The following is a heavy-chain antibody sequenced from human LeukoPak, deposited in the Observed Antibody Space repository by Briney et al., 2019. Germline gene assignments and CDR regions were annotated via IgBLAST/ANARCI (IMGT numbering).Heavy chain of an antibody. CDR3: ARGLVGYDLSDAFDI. D-gene: IGHD3/OR15-3a*01. CDR2: ISYDGSNK. V-gene: IGHV3-30-3*01. CDR1: GFTFSSYA. Sequence: GGSLRLSCAASGFTFSSYAMHWVRQAPGKGLEWVAVISYDGSNKYYADSVKGRFTISRDNSKNTLYLQMNSLRAEDTAVYYCARGLVGYDLSDAFDIWGQGTMVTVSS. J-gene: IGHJ3*02.